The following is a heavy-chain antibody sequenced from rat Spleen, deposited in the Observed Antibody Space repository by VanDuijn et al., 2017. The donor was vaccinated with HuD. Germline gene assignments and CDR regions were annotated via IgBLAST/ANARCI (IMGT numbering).Heavy chain of an antibody. D-gene: IGHD1-11*01. CDR2: ITNTGRNT. CDR1: GFSFNNYW. Sequence: EVQLMESGGGLVQPGRSLKLSCVASGFSFNNYWMTWIRHAPGKGLEWIASITNTGRNTHYPDSVKGRFTISRDTAESTLYLQMTSLRSEDPATDYRTRHSEVTEHWYFTCWALETMATVSS. V-gene: IGHV5-31*01. J-gene: IGHJ1*01. CDR3: TRHSEVTEHWYFTC.